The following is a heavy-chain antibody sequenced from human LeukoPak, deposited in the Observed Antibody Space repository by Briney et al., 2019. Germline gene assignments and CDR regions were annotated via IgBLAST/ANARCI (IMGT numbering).Heavy chain of an antibody. CDR2: IYYSGST. D-gene: IGHD1-14*01. J-gene: IGHJ5*02. Sequence: PSETLSLTCTVSGGSISSYYWSWLRQPPGKGLEWIGYIYYSGSTNYNPSLKSRVTISVDTSKNQFSLKLSSVTAAGTAVYYCASLAGRTTNWFDLWGQGTLVTVSS. CDR3: ASLAGRTTNWFDL. CDR1: GGSISSYY. V-gene: IGHV4-59*01.